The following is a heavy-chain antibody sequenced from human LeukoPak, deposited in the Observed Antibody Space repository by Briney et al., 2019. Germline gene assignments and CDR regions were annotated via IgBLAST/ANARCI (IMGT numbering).Heavy chain of an antibody. J-gene: IGHJ4*02. Sequence: GRSLRLSCAASGFTFDDYAMHWVRQAPGKGLEWVSSISASGDNTFYADSVKGRFTISRDNSKNTLYVQMNSLRAEDTAIYYCAKDLNTANPRGVIDYWGQGTLVTVSS. D-gene: IGHD2-21*02. V-gene: IGHV3-23*01. CDR1: GFTFDDYA. CDR2: ISASGDNT. CDR3: AKDLNTANPRGVIDY.